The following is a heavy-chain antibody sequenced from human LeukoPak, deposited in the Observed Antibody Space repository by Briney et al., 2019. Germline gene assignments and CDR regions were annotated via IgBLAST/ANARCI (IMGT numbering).Heavy chain of an antibody. Sequence: ASVKVSCKASGYTFTSYYMYWVRQAPGQGLEWMGWVNPASGGTNYAQKFQGRVTMTRDTSIATAYMELNELTSDDTAVYYCAGQKDPRPIDYWGQGTLVTVSS. CDR2: VNPASGGT. J-gene: IGHJ4*02. V-gene: IGHV1-2*02. CDR1: GYTFTSYY. CDR3: AGQKDPRPIDY.